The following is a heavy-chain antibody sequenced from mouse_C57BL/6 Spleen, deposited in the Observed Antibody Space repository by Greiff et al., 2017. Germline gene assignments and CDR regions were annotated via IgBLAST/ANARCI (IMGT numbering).Heavy chain of an antibody. D-gene: IGHD1-1*01. CDR3: ASEVITTVPPYGGFAY. V-gene: IGHV1-9*01. Sequence: VQGVESGAELMKPGASVKLSCKATGYTFTGYWIEWVKQRPGHGLEWIGEILPGSGSTNYNEKFKGKATFTADTSSNTAYMQLSSLTTEDSAIYYGASEVITTVPPYGGFAYWGQGTLVTVSA. CDR2: ILPGSGST. CDR1: GYTFTGYW. J-gene: IGHJ3*01.